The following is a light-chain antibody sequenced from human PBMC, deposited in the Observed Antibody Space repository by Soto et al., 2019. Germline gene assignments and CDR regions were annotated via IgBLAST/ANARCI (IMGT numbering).Light chain of an antibody. CDR3: SSYAVTNIFV. CDR2: EVS. CDR1: GSDVGGYNY. J-gene: IGLJ1*01. Sequence: QSALTQPPSASGSPGQSVTISCTGTGSDVGGYNYVSWYQQHPGKAPKVIIYEVSKRPSGVPDRFSGSKPGSTASLTVSGLQAEDEADYYCSSYAVTNIFVFGTGTKVTVL. V-gene: IGLV2-8*01.